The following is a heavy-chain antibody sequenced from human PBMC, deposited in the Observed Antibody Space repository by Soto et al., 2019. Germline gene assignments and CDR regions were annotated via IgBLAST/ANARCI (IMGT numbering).Heavy chain of an antibody. Sequence: ASVKVSCKASGYTFTSYGISWVRQAPGQGLEWMGWISAYNGNTNYAQKLQGRVTMTTDTSTSTAYMELRSLRSDDTAVYYCARAQTLRFLEWLNDFDYWRQGTLVTASP. CDR1: GYTFTSYG. CDR3: ARAQTLRFLEWLNDFDY. J-gene: IGHJ4*02. D-gene: IGHD3-3*01. CDR2: ISAYNGNT. V-gene: IGHV1-18*01.